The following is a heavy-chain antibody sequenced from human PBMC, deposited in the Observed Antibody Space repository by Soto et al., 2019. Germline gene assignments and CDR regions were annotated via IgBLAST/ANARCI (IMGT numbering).Heavy chain of an antibody. CDR2: ISYAGKT. V-gene: IGHV4-39*01. Sequence: QMQLQESGPGLVKPSETLSLTCIVSGGSITSSSYYWGWIRQPPGKGLEWIGSISYAGKTYYNPXXXXXXXXXXXXXXXXXXXXLRSLTDEETAVYYCARHEAFLRGESYFVDWGQGTLVTVSS. CDR1: GGSITSSSYY. CDR3: ARHEAFLRGESYFVD. D-gene: IGHD3-10*01. J-gene: IGHJ4*02.